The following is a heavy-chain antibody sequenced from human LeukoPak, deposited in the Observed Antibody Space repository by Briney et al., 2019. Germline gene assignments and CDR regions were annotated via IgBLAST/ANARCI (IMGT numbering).Heavy chain of an antibody. CDR3: AGTLYSGYGLGSLGAFDI. Sequence: SETLSLTCTVSGGSISSSSYYWGWIRQPPGKGLEWIGSIYYSGSTYYNPSHKSRVTISVDTSKNQFSLKLSSVTAADTAVYYCAGTLYSGYGLGSLGAFDIWGQGTMVTVSS. D-gene: IGHD5-12*01. J-gene: IGHJ3*02. CDR1: GGSISSSSYY. CDR2: IYYSGST. V-gene: IGHV4-39*07.